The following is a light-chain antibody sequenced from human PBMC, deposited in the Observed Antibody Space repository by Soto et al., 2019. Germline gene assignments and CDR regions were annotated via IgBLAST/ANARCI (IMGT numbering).Light chain of an antibody. CDR3: QQYGDSPT. Sequence: EIVLTQSPGTLFLSPGERATLSCRASQSVRSRYVAWYQQKPGQAPRLLIYGASSRATGIPDRFSGSGSGTDFTFTISRLEPEDLAVYYCQQYGDSPTFGGGTKLEIK. V-gene: IGKV3-20*01. CDR1: QSVRSRY. J-gene: IGKJ4*01. CDR2: GAS.